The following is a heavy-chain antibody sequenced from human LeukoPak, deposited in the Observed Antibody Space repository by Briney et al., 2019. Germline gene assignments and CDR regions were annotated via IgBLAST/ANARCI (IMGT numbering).Heavy chain of an antibody. CDR1: GGSISSTNW. Sequence: PSETLSLTCGVSGGSISSTNWWSWVRQPPGQGLEWIGEISLTGETNYNPSLNGRVTMSLDESRNQLSLDLTSVTAADTAVYYCARGYCSGGSCAFDYWGQGTLVTVTS. CDR2: ISLTGET. V-gene: IGHV4-4*02. D-gene: IGHD2-15*01. CDR3: ARGYCSGGSCAFDY. J-gene: IGHJ4*01.